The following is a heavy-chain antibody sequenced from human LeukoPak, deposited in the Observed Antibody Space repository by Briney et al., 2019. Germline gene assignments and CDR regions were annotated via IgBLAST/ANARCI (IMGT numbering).Heavy chain of an antibody. CDR2: ISYDGSNK. CDR3: ASDYYDSCGYSYPFDY. J-gene: IGHJ4*02. D-gene: IGHD3-22*01. V-gene: IGHV3-30-3*01. CDR1: GVTFSRYA. Sequence: GGSLRLSCAASGVTFSRYAMHWVRQAPGKGLEGGAVISYDGSNKYYADSVIGLFTISSDNSLNTLYLQMNSLRAEDTAVYYCASDYYDSCGYSYPFDYWGQGTLVTVSS.